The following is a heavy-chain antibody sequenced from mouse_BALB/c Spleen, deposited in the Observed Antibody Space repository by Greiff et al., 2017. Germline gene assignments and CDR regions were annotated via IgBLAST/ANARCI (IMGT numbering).Heavy chain of an antibody. V-gene: IGHV7-3*02. D-gene: IGHD4-1*01. J-gene: IGHJ2*01. CDR3: AREGRTGTLFDY. CDR2: IRNKANGYTT. CDR1: GFTFTDYY. Sequence: EVKLMESGGGLVQPGGSLRLSCAPSGFTFTDYYMSWVRQPPGKALEWLGFIRNKANGYTTEYSASVKGRFTISRDNSQSILYLQMNTLRAEDSATYYCAREGRTGTLFDYWGQGTTLTVSS.